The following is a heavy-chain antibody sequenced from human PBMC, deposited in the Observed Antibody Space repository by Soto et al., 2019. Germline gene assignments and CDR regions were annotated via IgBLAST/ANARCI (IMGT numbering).Heavy chain of an antibody. Sequence: PSETLSLTCTVSGGSISSSSYYWGWIRQPPGKGLEWIGSSYYSGSTYYNPSLKSRVTISVDTSKNQFSLKLSSVTAADTAVYYCARSSYYYDGGGNDYWGQGTLVTVSS. D-gene: IGHD3-22*01. CDR1: GGSISSSSYY. J-gene: IGHJ4*02. CDR2: SYYSGST. CDR3: ARSSYYYDGGGNDY. V-gene: IGHV4-39*01.